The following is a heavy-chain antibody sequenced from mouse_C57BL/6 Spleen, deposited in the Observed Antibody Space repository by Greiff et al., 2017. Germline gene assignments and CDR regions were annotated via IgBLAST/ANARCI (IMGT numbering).Heavy chain of an antibody. V-gene: IGHV1-81*01. D-gene: IGHD1-1*01. J-gene: IGHJ3*01. CDR3: ARYGYGSIAWFAY. Sequence: QVQLQQSGAELARPGASVKLSCKASGYTFTSYGISWVKQRTGQGLEWIGEIYPRSGNTYYNEKFKGKATLTADKSSSTAYMELLSLTSEDSAVYFCARYGYGSIAWFAYWGQGTLVTVSA. CDR2: IYPRSGNT. CDR1: GYTFTSYG.